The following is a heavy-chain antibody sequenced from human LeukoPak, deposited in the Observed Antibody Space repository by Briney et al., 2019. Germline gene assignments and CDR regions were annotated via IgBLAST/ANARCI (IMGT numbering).Heavy chain of an antibody. V-gene: IGHV3-15*01. D-gene: IGHD3-10*01. Sequence: ETLSLTCAVSGGSISSNNWWSWVRQPPGKGLEWIGRIKSKTDGGTTDYAAPVKGRFTISRGDSINTLYLQMNSLKTEDTAVYYCTTDLPSYGSGHYYYYGMDVWGQGTTVTVSS. J-gene: IGHJ6*02. CDR3: TTDLPSYGSGHYYYYGMDV. CDR2: IKSKTDGGTT. CDR1: GGSISSNNW.